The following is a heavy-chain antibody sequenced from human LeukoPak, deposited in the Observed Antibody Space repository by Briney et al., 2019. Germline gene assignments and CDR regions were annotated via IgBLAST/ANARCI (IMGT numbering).Heavy chain of an antibody. D-gene: IGHD3-10*01. V-gene: IGHV3-7*01. CDR3: ARDMYYYGSGPDY. J-gene: IGHJ4*02. Sequence: GGSLRPSCAASGFTFGSDWMSWVRQAPGKGLEWVANIKQDGSEKYYVDSVKGRFTISRDNAKNSLYLQMNCLRAEDTAVYYCARDMYYYGSGPDYWGQGTLVTVSS. CDR1: GFTFGSDW. CDR2: IKQDGSEK.